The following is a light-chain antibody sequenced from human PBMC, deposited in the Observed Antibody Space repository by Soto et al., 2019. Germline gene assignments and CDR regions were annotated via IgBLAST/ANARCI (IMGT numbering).Light chain of an antibody. CDR2: GAS. CDR1: QSVSSSY. CDR3: QQYGSSGYT. Sequence: EIVLTQSPGTLSLSPGERATLSCRASQSVSSSYLAWYQQKPGQAPRLLIYGASSRATGIPDRFSGSGSGKDFTLTISRLEPEDLAVYYCQQYGSSGYTFGEGTELEIK. J-gene: IGKJ2*01. V-gene: IGKV3-20*01.